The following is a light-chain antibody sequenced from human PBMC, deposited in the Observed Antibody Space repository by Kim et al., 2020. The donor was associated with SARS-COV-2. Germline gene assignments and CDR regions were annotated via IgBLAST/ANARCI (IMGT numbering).Light chain of an antibody. V-gene: IGLV3-1*01. J-gene: IGLJ2*01. CDR1: KLGDKY. CDR3: QAWDSSRVV. CDR2: QDS. Sequence: VSPGQTASIACSGDKLGDKYACWYQQKPGQSPVLVIYQDSKRPSGIPARFSGSNSGNTATLTISGTQAMDEADYYCQAWDSSRVVFGGGTQLTVL.